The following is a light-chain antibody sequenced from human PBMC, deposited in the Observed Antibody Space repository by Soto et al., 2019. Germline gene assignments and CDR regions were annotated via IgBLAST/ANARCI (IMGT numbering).Light chain of an antibody. J-gene: IGKJ4*01. Sequence: DIVLTQSPGTLSLSPGERATLSCRASQTVSSNFLAWFQQKPGQAPRFVIYGASSRATGIPDRFSGSGSWTDFTLTINSLEPEDFAVYYCQQYGSSPLTFGGGTKVEIK. CDR1: QTVSSNF. CDR3: QQYGSSPLT. V-gene: IGKV3-20*01. CDR2: GAS.